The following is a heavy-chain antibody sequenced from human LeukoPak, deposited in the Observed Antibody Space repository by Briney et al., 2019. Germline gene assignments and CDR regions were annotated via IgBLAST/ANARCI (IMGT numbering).Heavy chain of an antibody. D-gene: IGHD2-15*01. CDR1: GFTFSSYS. V-gene: IGHV3-21*01. CDR2: ISSSSSYI. J-gene: IGHJ4*02. Sequence: GGSLRLSCAASGFTFSSYSMNWVRQAPGKGLEWVSSISSSSSYIYYADSVKGRFTISRDNAKNSLYLQINSLRAEDTAVYYCARAGGDIVVVVAATEYYFDYWGQGTLVTVSS. CDR3: ARAGGDIVVVVAATEYYFDY.